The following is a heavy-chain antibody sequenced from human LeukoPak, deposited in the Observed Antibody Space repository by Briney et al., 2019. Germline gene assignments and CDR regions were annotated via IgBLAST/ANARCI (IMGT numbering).Heavy chain of an antibody. CDR3: AKSHPAVTTTDWYFDL. Sequence: SETLSLTCTVSGDSITNAIYFWGWIRQPPGKGPEWIASIYYSGSTFYNPSLESRVSISGDRSKNQFSLKMTSVTAADTAVYYCAKSHPAVTTTDWYFDLWGRGTLVTVSS. V-gene: IGHV4-39*07. D-gene: IGHD4-17*01. CDR2: IYYSGST. J-gene: IGHJ2*01. CDR1: GDSITNAIYF.